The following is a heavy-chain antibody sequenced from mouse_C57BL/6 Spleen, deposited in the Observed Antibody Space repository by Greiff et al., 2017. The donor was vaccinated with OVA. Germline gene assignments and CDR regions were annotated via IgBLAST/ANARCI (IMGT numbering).Heavy chain of an antibody. CDR2: IYPGSGNT. D-gene: IGHD1-1*01. CDR1: GYSFTSYY. J-gene: IGHJ4*01. V-gene: IGHV1-66*01. CDR3: ARKGYCSSYEAMDY. Sequence: VQLQQSGPELVKPGASVKISCKASGYSFTSYYIHWVKPRPGQGLEWIGCIYPGSGNTKYNEKFKGKAPLTADTSSSTAYMQLSSLTSEDSAVYYCARKGYCSSYEAMDYWGQGTSVTVSS.